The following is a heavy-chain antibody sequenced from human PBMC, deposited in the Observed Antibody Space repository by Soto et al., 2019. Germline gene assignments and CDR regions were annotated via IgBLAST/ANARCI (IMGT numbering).Heavy chain of an antibody. V-gene: IGHV4-34*01. CDR3: ARGKGRRVLRYYHHADY. CDR1: GGSFSGYY. D-gene: IGHD3-9*01. CDR2: INHRGTT. J-gene: IGHJ4*02. Sequence: SETLSLTCAVYGGSFSGYYWSWIRQPPGQGLEWIGEINHRGTTNYNPSLKSQVTISVDTSKNQFSLKLRSVTAADTAVYNCARGKGRRVLRYYHHADYWGQGTLVAVSS.